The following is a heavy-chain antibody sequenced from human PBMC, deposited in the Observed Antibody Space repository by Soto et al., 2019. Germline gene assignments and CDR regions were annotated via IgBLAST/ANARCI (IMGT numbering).Heavy chain of an antibody. J-gene: IGHJ6*02. D-gene: IGHD2-8*01. V-gene: IGHV3-74*01. CDR2: SNSDRSIT. CDR1: GFTFTNYR. CDR3: ERDFWRNGVGMDV. Sequence: PGASLRLSCAASGFTFTNYRMHCVRQAPGKGLWWVSRSNSDRSITSYADSVNGRFTISRDNATNTFYVQMNSRRAEETAVFYCERDFWRNGVGMDVWGQGTTVNVSS.